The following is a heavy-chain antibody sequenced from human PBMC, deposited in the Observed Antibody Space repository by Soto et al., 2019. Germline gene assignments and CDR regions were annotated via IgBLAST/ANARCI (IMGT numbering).Heavy chain of an antibody. J-gene: IGHJ3*01. Sequence: PGGSLRLSCAASGFTFSTYAMSWVRQVPGKGLEWVSAISGSGSTYYAESVRGRFTISRDISKNTLYLQMNGLRAEDTAVYYCARERITMIVVVMTNWGQGTMVTVSS. D-gene: IGHD3-22*01. CDR1: GFTFSTYA. CDR2: ISGSGST. V-gene: IGHV3-23*01. CDR3: ARERITMIVVVMTN.